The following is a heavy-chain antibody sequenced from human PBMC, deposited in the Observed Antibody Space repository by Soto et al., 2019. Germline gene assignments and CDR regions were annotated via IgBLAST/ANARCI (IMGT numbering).Heavy chain of an antibody. Sequence: SVKVSCRASGGTFSSYAISWVRQAPGQGLEWMGGIIPIFGTANYAQKFQGRVTITADESTSTAYMELSSLRSEDTAVYYCARRGAYCSGGSCYRHYYYYGMDVWGQGTTVTVSS. CDR3: ARRGAYCSGGSCYRHYYYYGMDV. CDR2: IIPIFGTA. D-gene: IGHD2-15*01. CDR1: GGTFSSYA. J-gene: IGHJ6*02. V-gene: IGHV1-69*13.